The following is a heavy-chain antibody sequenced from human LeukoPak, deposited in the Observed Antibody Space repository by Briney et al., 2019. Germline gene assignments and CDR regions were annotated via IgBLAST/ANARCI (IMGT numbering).Heavy chain of an antibody. CDR2: ISGSGGTT. D-gene: IGHD6-13*01. Sequence: AGGSLRLSCAASGFTFSSYAMSWVRQALGQGLEWVSAISGSGGTTYHADSVKGRFSISRDNSKNTLFLQMTSLRAEDTAIYFCAKAADSSWFRGLDYWGQGTLVTVSS. J-gene: IGHJ4*02. CDR3: AKAADSSWFRGLDY. CDR1: GFTFSSYA. V-gene: IGHV3-23*01.